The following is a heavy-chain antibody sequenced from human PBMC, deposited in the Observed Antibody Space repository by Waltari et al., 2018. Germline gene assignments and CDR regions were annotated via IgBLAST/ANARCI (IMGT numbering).Heavy chain of an antibody. CDR1: GFTFSSYS. Sequence: EVQLVESGGGLVKPGGSLRLSCAASGFTFSSYSMNWVGQAPGKGLEWVSSISSSSSYIYYADSVKGRFTISRDNAKNSLYLQMNSLRAEDTAVYYCARGIAATGYFDYWGQGTLVTVSS. J-gene: IGHJ4*02. CDR2: ISSSSSYI. D-gene: IGHD6-6*01. CDR3: ARGIAATGYFDY. V-gene: IGHV3-21*01.